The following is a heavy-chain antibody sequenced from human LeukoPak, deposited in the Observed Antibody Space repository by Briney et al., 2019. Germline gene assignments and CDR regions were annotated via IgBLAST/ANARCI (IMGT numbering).Heavy chain of an antibody. V-gene: IGHV3-21*01. Sequence: PGGSLRLSCAASGFTFSSYSMNWVRQAPGKGLEWVSSISSSSYIYYADSVKGRFTISRDNAKNSLYLQMNSLRAEDTAVYYCARDHGYSSSSEEPDDYWGQGTLVTVSS. CDR2: ISSSSYI. J-gene: IGHJ4*02. CDR1: GFTFSSYS. D-gene: IGHD6-6*01. CDR3: ARDHGYSSSSEEPDDY.